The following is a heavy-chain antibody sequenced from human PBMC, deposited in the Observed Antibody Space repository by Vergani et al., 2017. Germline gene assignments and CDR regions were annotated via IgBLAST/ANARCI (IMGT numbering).Heavy chain of an antibody. V-gene: IGHV1-69*04. D-gene: IGHD4-23*01. CDR3: ASQAVAQMVAIDY. J-gene: IGHJ4*02. Sequence: QVQLVQSGAEVKKPGSSVKVSCKASGGTFSSYAISWVRQAPGQGLEWMGRIIPILGIANYAQKFQGRVTITADKSTSTAYMELSSLRSEDTAVYYCASQAVAQMVAIDYWGQGTLVTVSS. CDR2: IIPILGIA. CDR1: GGTFSSYA.